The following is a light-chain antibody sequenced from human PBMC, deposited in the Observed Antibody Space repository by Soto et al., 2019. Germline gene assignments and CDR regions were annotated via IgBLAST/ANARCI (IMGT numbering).Light chain of an antibody. V-gene: IGLV1-51*02. Sequence: QAVVTQPPSVSAAPGQKVTISCSGSSSNIGNNYVSWYQQLPGTAPKLLIYENNKRPSGIPDRFSGSKSGTSDTLGITGLQTGGEADYYCGTWDSSLSALVFGGGTKVTVL. J-gene: IGLJ2*01. CDR3: GTWDSSLSALV. CDR2: ENN. CDR1: SSNIGNNY.